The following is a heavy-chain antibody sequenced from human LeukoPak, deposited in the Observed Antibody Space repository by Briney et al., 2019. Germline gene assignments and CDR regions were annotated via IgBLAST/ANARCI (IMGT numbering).Heavy chain of an antibody. Sequence: SETLSLTCTVSGGSISSYYWSWIRQPPGKGLEWIGYIFYTGSTKYNPSLKSRLTIPVDTSKNQFSLKLTSVTAADTAVYYCARTPTAGTTLDYWGQGTLVTVSS. CDR2: IFYTGST. CDR3: ARTPTAGTTLDY. V-gene: IGHV4-59*01. D-gene: IGHD6-19*01. CDR1: GGSISSYY. J-gene: IGHJ4*02.